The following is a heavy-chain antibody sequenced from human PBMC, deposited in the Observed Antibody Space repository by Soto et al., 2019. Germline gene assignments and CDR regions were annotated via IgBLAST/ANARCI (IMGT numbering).Heavy chain of an antibody. CDR2: ISGSGNTI. V-gene: IGHV3-11*01. D-gene: IGHD3-3*01. CDR3: ARDRRPMVGVVMGWFDP. J-gene: IGHJ5*02. Sequence: QVQLVESGGALVKPGGSLRLSCAASGFSFRDYYMSWIRQAPGKGLEWISYISGSGNTIYYADSVKGRFIISRDNAKNSLFLQMNSLRADDTAVYYCARDRRPMVGVVMGWFDPWGQGTLVTVSS. CDR1: GFSFRDYY.